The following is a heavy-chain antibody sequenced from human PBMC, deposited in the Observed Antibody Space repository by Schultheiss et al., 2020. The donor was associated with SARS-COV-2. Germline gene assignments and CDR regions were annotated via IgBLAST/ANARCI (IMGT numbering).Heavy chain of an antibody. CDR3: ARGSSSSWYENFDY. J-gene: IGHJ4*02. CDR1: GGSISSSSYY. D-gene: IGHD6-13*01. V-gene: IGHV4-39*07. CDR2: IYYSGST. Sequence: SETLSLTCTVSGGSISSSSYYWGWIRQPPGKGLEWIGSIYYSGSTNYNPSLKSRVTISVDTSKNQFSLKLSSVTAADTAVYYCARGSSSSWYENFDYWGQGTLVTVSS.